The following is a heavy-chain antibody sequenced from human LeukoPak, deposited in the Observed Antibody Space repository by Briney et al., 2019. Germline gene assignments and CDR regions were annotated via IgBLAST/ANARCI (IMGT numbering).Heavy chain of an antibody. CDR2: IHYGGTT. CDR3: ASPRSYGFTDFDY. CDR1: GDSISSSNYY. J-gene: IGHJ4*02. Sequence: KPSETLSLTCTVSGDSISSSNYYWGWIRQPPGKGLEWIGSIHYGGTTFYNPSLNNRVTISVDTSKNQFSLKLSSVTAADTAVYYCASPRSYGFTDFDYWGQGTLVTVSS. V-gene: IGHV4-39*01. D-gene: IGHD5-18*01.